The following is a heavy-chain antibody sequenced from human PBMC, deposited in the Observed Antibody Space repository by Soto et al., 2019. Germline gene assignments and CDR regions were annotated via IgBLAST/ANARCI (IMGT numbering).Heavy chain of an antibody. CDR3: ANNYGDASYQLFDY. Sequence: EVQLLESGGGLVQPGGSLRLSCVASGLTFSNYAMTWVRQAPGKGLEWVSTIRGSASNTYYADSVRGRFTISRDNSKNTVFLELDNLRADDTAVYYCANNYGDASYQLFDYLGQGDLVIVSS. CDR2: IRGSASNT. J-gene: IGHJ4*02. CDR1: GLTFSNYA. V-gene: IGHV3-23*01. D-gene: IGHD2-2*01.